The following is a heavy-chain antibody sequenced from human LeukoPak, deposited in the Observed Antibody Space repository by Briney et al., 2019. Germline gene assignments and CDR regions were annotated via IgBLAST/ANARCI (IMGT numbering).Heavy chain of an antibody. CDR2: IYHSGST. CDR1: GYSISSGYY. Sequence: SETLFLTCTVSGYSISSGYYWGWIRQPPGKGLEWIGSIYHSGSTYYNPSLKSRVTISVDTSKNQFSLKLSSVTAADTAVYYCARITGYSMIVVVTVDYWGQGTLVTVSS. J-gene: IGHJ4*02. V-gene: IGHV4-38-2*02. D-gene: IGHD3-22*01. CDR3: ARITGYSMIVVVTVDY.